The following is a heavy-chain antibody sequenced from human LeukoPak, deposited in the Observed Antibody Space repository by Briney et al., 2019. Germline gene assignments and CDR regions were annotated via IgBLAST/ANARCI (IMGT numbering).Heavy chain of an antibody. CDR1: GYTFTSSI. V-gene: IGHV1-18*01. CDR3: VGLVEPLDY. J-gene: IGHJ4*02. Sequence: ASVKVSCKASGYTFTSSIIGWVRQAPGQGLEWMGWISPYNGNTNYAQKLQGRVTMTTDTSTSTAYLELSSLRSDDTAVYYCVGLVEPLDYWGQGTLVTVSS. D-gene: IGHD2-8*02. CDR2: ISPYNGNT.